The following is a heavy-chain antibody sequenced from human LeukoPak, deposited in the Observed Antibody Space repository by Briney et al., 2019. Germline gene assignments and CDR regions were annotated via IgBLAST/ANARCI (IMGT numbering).Heavy chain of an antibody. CDR1: GFTFTTSC. CDR3: ARVESGNSCYRAVDY. J-gene: IGHJ4*02. Sequence: GGSLRLSCVASGFTFTTSCMIWVRQAPGKGLEWLANIKQDESETHYVDSVKGRFAISRDNAKNSVYLHMSSLRVEDTAVYYCARVESGNSCYRAVDYWGQGTLVTVSS. V-gene: IGHV3-7*01. D-gene: IGHD2-2*01. CDR2: IKQDESET.